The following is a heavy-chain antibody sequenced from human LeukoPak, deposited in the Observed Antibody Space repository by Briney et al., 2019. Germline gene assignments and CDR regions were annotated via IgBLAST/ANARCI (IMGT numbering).Heavy chain of an antibody. V-gene: IGHV1-2*02. D-gene: IGHD2-2*01. CDR1: GYTFAGYY. Sequence: ASVKVSCKASGYTFAGYYMHWVRQAPGQGLEWMGWINPNSGGTNYAQKFQGRVTMTRDTSISTAYMELSRLRPDDTAVYYCARDPQTIVAVPAAPPYYYYGMDVWGQGTTVTVSS. CDR2: INPNSGGT. J-gene: IGHJ6*02. CDR3: ARDPQTIVAVPAAPPYYYYGMDV.